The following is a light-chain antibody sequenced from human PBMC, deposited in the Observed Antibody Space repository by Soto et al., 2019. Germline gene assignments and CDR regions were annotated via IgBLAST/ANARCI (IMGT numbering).Light chain of an antibody. J-gene: IGKJ2*01. CDR1: QTISSW. CDR3: QQSFSTPQT. V-gene: IGKV1-39*01. Sequence: DIQMTQSPSTLSGSVGDRVTITCRASQTISSWLAWYQQKPGKAPKLLIYDASHLQSGVPSRFNGSGSGTEFTLTISSLQPEDFATYYCQQSFSTPQTFGQGTKVDIK. CDR2: DAS.